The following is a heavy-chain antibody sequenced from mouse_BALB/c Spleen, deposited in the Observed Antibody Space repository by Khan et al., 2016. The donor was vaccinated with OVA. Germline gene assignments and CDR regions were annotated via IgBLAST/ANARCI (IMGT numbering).Heavy chain of an antibody. CDR2: IYPGTDNT. D-gene: IGHD3-2*02. CDR3: ARGEALYYFDY. CDR1: GYIFTSYW. J-gene: IGHJ2*01. Sequence: QVRLQQSGAELVRPGASVKLSCKTSGYIFTSYWIHWVKQRSGQGLEWIARIYPGTDNTNYNEKLKDKATLTADKSSSTAYMQLSRLKSEDSAVYFCARGEALYYFDYWGQGTTLTVSS. V-gene: IGHV1S132*01.